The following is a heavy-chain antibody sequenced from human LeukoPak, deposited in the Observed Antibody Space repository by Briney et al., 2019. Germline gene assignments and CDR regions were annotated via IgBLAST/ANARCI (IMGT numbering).Heavy chain of an antibody. Sequence: TPGGSLRLSCAASGFTFSSYEMNWVRQAPGKGLEWVSYISSSSSYIYYADSVKGRFTISRDNAKNSLYLQMNSLRAEDTAVYYCVREGYLTGNGDPFDIWGQGTTVTVSS. CDR3: VREGYLTGNGDPFDI. D-gene: IGHD3-9*01. J-gene: IGHJ3*02. CDR1: GFTFSSYE. CDR2: ISSSSSYI. V-gene: IGHV3-21*05.